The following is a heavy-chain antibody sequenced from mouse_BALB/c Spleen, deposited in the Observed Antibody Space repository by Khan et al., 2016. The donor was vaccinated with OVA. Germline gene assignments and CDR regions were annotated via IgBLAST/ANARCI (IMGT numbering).Heavy chain of an antibody. CDR1: GYTFTSYD. V-gene: IGHV1-85*01. J-gene: IGHJ3*01. Sequence: QVRLQQSGAELVKPGASVKLSCKASGYTFTSYDINWVRQRPEQGLEWIGWMFPGDGSTKYNENFKGKATLTTDKSSSPAYMQLSRLTSAGSGAYFWARGGYGGFAYWGQGTLVTVSA. CDR3: ARGGYGGFAY. CDR2: MFPGDGST. D-gene: IGHD2-14*01.